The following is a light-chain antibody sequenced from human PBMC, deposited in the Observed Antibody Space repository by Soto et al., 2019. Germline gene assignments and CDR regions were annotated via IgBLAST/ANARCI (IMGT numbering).Light chain of an antibody. V-gene: IGKV1-5*03. CDR2: KAS. CDR1: QSITDW. CDR3: QYWDDYSWT. Sequence: DMQMTQSPSTLSASVGDRVTITCRASQSITDWLAWYQQKPGNATKFRMYKASNLEGGVPSRFSGRGSGTEFTLTISSVQPDDFATYYCQYWDDYSWTFGQGTKVEIK. J-gene: IGKJ1*01.